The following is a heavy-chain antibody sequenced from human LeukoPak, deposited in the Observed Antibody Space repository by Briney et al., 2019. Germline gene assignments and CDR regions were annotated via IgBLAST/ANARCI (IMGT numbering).Heavy chain of an antibody. CDR1: GFTLSSYS. V-gene: IGHV3-48*01. Sequence: GFLRLFCSGSGFTLSSYSMNWVRQAPGKGLGWVSYISSSSSTMYYADSVKGRFTISRDNAKNSLYLQMNSLRAEDTAVYYCATWYSSGWTLDYWGQGTLVTVSS. CDR2: ISSSSSTM. J-gene: IGHJ4*02. D-gene: IGHD6-19*01. CDR3: ATWYSSGWTLDY.